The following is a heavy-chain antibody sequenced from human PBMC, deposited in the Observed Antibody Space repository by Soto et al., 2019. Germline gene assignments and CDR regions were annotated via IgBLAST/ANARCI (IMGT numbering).Heavy chain of an antibody. J-gene: IGHJ4*02. CDR2: ISTYNGNT. V-gene: IGHV1-18*01. CDR3: ARDPQYSTSSEVFDS. D-gene: IGHD6-6*01. CDR1: GYTFTTYA. Sequence: QVQLVQSGAAVKKPGASVKVSCTASGYTFTTYAISWVRQAPGQGLEWMGRISTYNGNTKYAQKLQGRVTMTTDTSTSTAYMELRSLRSDAAAVYYCARDPQYSTSSEVFDSRGQGTLVTVSS.